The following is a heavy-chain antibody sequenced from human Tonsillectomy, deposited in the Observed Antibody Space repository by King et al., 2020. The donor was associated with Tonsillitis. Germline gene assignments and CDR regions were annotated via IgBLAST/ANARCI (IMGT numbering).Heavy chain of an antibody. CDR2: IYHRESA. J-gene: IGHJ6*02. D-gene: IGHD4-17*01. Sequence: LQLQESGSGLVKPSETLSLTCAVSGGSISSGGYSWSWIRQPPGKGLEWIGYIYHRESAYSNPSLKSRVTISVDRSKNQLSLKLSSVTAADTAVYYCARAAGDYGMDVWGQGTTVTVSS. CDR1: GGSISSGGYS. CDR3: ARAAGDYGMDV. V-gene: IGHV4-30-2*01.